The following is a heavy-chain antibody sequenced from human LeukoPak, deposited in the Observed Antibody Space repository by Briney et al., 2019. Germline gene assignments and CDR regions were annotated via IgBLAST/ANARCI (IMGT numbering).Heavy chain of an antibody. CDR3: AKRRSPGSGWYFENYFDY. V-gene: IGHV3-30*18. CDR2: ISYDGSNK. D-gene: IGHD6-19*01. J-gene: IGHJ4*02. CDR1: GFTFSSYG. Sequence: GRSLRLPCAASGFTFSSYGMHWVRQAPGKGLEWVAVISYDGSNKYYADSVKGRFTISRDNSKNTLYLQMNSLRAEDTAVYYCAKRRSPGSGWYFENYFDYWGQGTLVTVSS.